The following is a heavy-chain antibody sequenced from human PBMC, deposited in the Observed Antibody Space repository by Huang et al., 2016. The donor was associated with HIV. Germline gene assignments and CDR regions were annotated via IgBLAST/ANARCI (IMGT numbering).Heavy chain of an antibody. CDR2: SSYDGRSQ. J-gene: IGHJ4*02. CDR1: GFKLSGFG. Sequence: QVHLVESGGGVVQPGGSLRLSCAASGFKLSGFGMHWVRQAPGKGLEGVAVSSYDGRSQFYTDSVKGRVTISRDNSDNTLSLQMKGLRPDDTAVYYCAKESRWFSDFDHWGQGVLVSVSS. V-gene: IGHV3-30*18. D-gene: IGHD2-15*01. CDR3: AKESRWFSDFDH.